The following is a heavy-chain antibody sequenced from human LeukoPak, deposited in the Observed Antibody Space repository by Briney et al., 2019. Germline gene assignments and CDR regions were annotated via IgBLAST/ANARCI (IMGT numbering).Heavy chain of an antibody. CDR3: ARGGARGSSAFDI. Sequence: PWETLSLTCTVSGDSISAFYWSWIRQPPGKGLEWIGYIYYSGSTNYNPSLKSRVTMSIETSKNQFSLKLRSVTAADTAVYYCARGGARGSSAFDIWGQGTMVTVSS. D-gene: IGHD3-10*01. CDR1: GDSISAFY. J-gene: IGHJ3*02. V-gene: IGHV4-59*01. CDR2: IYYSGST.